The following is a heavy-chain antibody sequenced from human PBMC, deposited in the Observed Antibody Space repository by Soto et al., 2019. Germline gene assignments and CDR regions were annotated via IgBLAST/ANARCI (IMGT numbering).Heavy chain of an antibody. CDR1: GFTFSSYA. CDR2: ISGSGGST. CDR3: ANWGSTIFGVVITSGLDY. D-gene: IGHD3-3*01. J-gene: IGHJ4*02. V-gene: IGHV3-23*01. Sequence: LRLSCAASGFTFSSYAMSWVRQAPGKGLEWVSAISGSGGSTYYADSVKGRFTISRDNSKNTLYLQMNSLRAEDTAVYYCANWGSTIFGVVITSGLDYWGQGTLVTVSS.